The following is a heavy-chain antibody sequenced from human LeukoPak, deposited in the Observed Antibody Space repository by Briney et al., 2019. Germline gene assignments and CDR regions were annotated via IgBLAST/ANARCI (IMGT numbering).Heavy chain of an antibody. Sequence: SSETLSLTCAVYGGSFSGYYWSWIRQPPGKGLEWIGAFYSSGSTSSHSSLKSRVTISVDTSRTQLSLKLDSVTDTDTAVYYCVRDGRFDSACFDSWGPGILVTVSS. CDR2: FYSSGST. J-gene: IGHJ4*02. D-gene: IGHD6-19*01. CDR1: GGSFSGYY. V-gene: IGHV4-34*01. CDR3: VRDGRFDSACFDS.